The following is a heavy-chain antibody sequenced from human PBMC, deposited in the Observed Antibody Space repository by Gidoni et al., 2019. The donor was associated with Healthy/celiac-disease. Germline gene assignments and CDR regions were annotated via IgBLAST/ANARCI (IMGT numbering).Heavy chain of an antibody. J-gene: IGHJ5*02. D-gene: IGHD2-15*01. V-gene: IGHV4-34*01. Sequence: QVQLQQWGAGLLKPSETLSLTCAVYGGSFSGYYWSWIRQPPGKGLEWIGEINHSGSTNYNPSLKSRVTISVDTSKNQFSLKLSSVTAADTAVYYCARLGYCSGGSCQNWFDPWGQGTLVTVSS. CDR2: INHSGST. CDR3: ARLGYCSGGSCQNWFDP. CDR1: GGSFSGYY.